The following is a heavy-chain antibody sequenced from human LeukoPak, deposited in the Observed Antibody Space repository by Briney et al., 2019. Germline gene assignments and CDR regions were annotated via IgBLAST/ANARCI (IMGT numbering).Heavy chain of an antibody. CDR3: AKDGGSTAMGTFDY. V-gene: IGHV3-30*18. D-gene: IGHD5-18*01. CDR2: ISYDGSNK. CDR1: GFTFSSYG. J-gene: IGHJ4*02. Sequence: PGGSLRLSCAASGFTFSSYGMHWVRQAPGKGLEWVAVISYDGSNKYYADSVKGRFTISRDNSKNTLYLQMNSLRAEDTAVYYCAKDGGSTAMGTFDYWGQGTLVTVSS.